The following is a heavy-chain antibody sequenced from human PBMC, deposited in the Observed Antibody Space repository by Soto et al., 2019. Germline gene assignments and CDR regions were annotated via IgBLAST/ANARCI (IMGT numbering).Heavy chain of an antibody. CDR2: MYHGGTT. J-gene: IGHJ5*02. D-gene: IGHD3-10*01. Sequence: PSETLSLTCSVSGGSFSSGSYYWGWIRQTPGRGLEWIASMYHGGTTYSNPSLKSRVTISVDTSKNQFSLKLSSVTAADTAVYYCARVRGRRWFGDLYWFDPWGQGTLVTVSS. V-gene: IGHV4-39*02. CDR3: ARVRGRRWFGDLYWFDP. CDR1: GGSFSSGSYY.